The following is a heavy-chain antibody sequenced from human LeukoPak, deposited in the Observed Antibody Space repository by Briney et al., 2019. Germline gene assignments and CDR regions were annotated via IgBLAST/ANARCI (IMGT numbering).Heavy chain of an antibody. D-gene: IGHD6-13*01. V-gene: IGHV3-48*04. J-gene: IGHJ1*01. CDR2: ISSSSSTI. CDR3: ARGVIVAAAGTEYFQH. Sequence: GGSLRLSCAASGFTFSTYSMNWVRQAPGKGLEWVSYISSSSSTIYYADSVKGRFTISRDNAKNSLYLQMNSLRAEDTAVYYCARGVIVAAAGTEYFQHWGQGTLVTVSS. CDR1: GFTFSTYS.